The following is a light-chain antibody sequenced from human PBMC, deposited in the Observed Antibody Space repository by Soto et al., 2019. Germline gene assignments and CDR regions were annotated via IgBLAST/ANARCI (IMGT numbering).Light chain of an antibody. J-gene: IGKJ4*01. CDR1: QSISSW. Sequence: DIKLTQSPSSLSASVGDRVSITYRASQSISSWLAWYQHRPGKAPKLLIYGASSLLTGVPSRFSGSGSGTTFTLTITNLQPEDFAIYYCQQSKSFPRTFGGGTRVEIK. CDR2: GAS. CDR3: QQSKSFPRT. V-gene: IGKV1D-12*01.